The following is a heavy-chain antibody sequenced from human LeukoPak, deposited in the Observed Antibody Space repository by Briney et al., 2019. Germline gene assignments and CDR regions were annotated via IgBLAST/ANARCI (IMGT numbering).Heavy chain of an antibody. J-gene: IGHJ4*02. CDR3: ARARGLIYSDYDLFDY. V-gene: IGHV1-2*02. Sequence: ASVKVSCKASGYTFSDYYIHWVRQAPGQGLEWVGWINPKTGGTDYAQRFQGSVTMTRDTSINTAYMELNRLKFDDTAVFYCARARGLIYSDYDLFDYSGQGTLVTVSS. CDR1: GYTFSDYY. D-gene: IGHD5-12*01. CDR2: INPKTGGT.